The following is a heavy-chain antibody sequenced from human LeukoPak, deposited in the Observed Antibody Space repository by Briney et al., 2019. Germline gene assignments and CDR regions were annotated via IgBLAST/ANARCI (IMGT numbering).Heavy chain of an antibody. J-gene: IGHJ4*02. CDR1: GSAFRNLS. CDR2: IKSKNDGATT. CDR3: TTSLYSYNHD. D-gene: IGHD1-1*01. V-gene: IGHV3-15*01. Sequence: GGSLRLSCAASGSAFRNLSMTWVRQAPGKGLEWVGRIKSKNDGATTDYAAPVKGRFTISRDDSQNRVFLQMDSLRSDDTAIYYCTTSLYSYNHDRDQGTLVTVSS.